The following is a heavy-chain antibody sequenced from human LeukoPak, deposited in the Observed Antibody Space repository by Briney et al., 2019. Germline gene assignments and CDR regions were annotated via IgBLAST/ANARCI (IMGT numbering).Heavy chain of an antibody. D-gene: IGHD3-3*01. Sequence: SETLSLTCTVSGYSISSGYYWGWIRQPPGKGLEWIGSIYHSGSTYYNPSLKSRVTISVDTSKNQFSLRLSSVTAADTAVYYCARDAYDFWSGPTIDAFDIWGQGTMVTVSS. CDR1: GYSISSGYY. V-gene: IGHV4-38-2*02. CDR2: IYHSGST. J-gene: IGHJ3*02. CDR3: ARDAYDFWSGPTIDAFDI.